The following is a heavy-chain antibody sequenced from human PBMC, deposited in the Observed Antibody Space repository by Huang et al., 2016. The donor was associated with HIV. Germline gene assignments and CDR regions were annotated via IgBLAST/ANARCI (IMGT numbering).Heavy chain of an antibody. CDR1: GYSFTNYW. CDR3: ARRDCSSASCYRGSYHFDY. D-gene: IGHD2-2*01. J-gene: IGHJ4*02. V-gene: IGHV5-51*01. CDR2: IYPGDSDS. Sequence: EVQLVQSGAEVKKPGESLKISCKGSGYSFTNYWIGWVRQRPGKGLEWSGFIYPGDSDSRYSPSFQGQVTISADKSINTAYLQGSSLKASDTAMYYCARRDCSSASCYRGSYHFDYWGQGTLVTVSS.